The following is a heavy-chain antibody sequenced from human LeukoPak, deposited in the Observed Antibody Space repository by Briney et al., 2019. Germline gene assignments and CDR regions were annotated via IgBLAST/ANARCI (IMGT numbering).Heavy chain of an antibody. CDR2: IYTSGST. V-gene: IGHV4-4*09. CDR1: GGSISSYY. CDR3: ARQTAAGPRLPNWFDP. J-gene: IGHJ5*02. Sequence: PSETLSLTCTVSGGSISSYYWSWIRQPPGKGLEWIGYIYTSGSTNYNPSLKGRVTISVDTSKNQFSLKLSSVTAADTAVYYCARQTAAGPRLPNWFDPWGQGTLVTVSS. D-gene: IGHD6-13*01.